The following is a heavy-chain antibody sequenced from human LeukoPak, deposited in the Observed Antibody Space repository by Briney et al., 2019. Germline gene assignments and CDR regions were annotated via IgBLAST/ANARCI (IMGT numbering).Heavy chain of an antibody. CDR3: ARDGRYSSAPFDY. Sequence: GGSLRLSCAASGFTFSSYNMNWVRQAPGKGLEYVSAISSNGGSTYYANSVKGRFTISRDNSKNTLYLQMGSLRAEDMAVYYCARDGRYSSAPFDYWGQGTLVTVSS. V-gene: IGHV3-64*01. CDR2: ISSNGGST. CDR1: GFTFSSYN. J-gene: IGHJ4*02. D-gene: IGHD5-18*01.